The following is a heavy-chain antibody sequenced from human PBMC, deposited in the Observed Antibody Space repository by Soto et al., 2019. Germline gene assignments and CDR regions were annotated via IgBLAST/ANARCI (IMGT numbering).Heavy chain of an antibody. Sequence: QVQLVQSGAEVKKPGASVKVSCKATGYTFTTYDINWVRKATGQGLEWMGWMNTNSGETGYAQKFQGRVTMTRDTSLSTAYMELSTLTSEDTAVYYCVRGLEWLRNYWGQGTLVTVSS. CDR3: VRGLEWLRNY. CDR1: GYTFTTYD. V-gene: IGHV1-8*01. J-gene: IGHJ4*02. D-gene: IGHD5-12*01. CDR2: MNTNSGET.